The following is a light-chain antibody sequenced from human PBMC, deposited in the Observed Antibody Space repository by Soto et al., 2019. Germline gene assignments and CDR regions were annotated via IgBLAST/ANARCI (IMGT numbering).Light chain of an antibody. Sequence: QSVLTQPPSVSAAPGQKVTVCCCGSRSNIGNNAVAWYQHLPGTAPKLLIYDNDKRPSGISDRFSASKSGTSATLAITGLQTGDEADYYCETWDSSLSAGVFGGGTKLTVL. CDR2: DND. CDR1: RSNIGNNA. V-gene: IGLV1-51*01. J-gene: IGLJ3*02. CDR3: ETWDSSLSAGV.